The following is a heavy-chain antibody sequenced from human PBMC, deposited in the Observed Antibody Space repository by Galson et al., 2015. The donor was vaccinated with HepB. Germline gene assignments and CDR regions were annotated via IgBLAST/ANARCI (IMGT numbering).Heavy chain of an antibody. CDR1: GYTFSSYD. Sequence: SVKVSCKASGYTFSSYDINWVRQVAGQGLEWMGWVNPNSGDTGYTQKFQGRVTMTRDTSISTAYMELSSLRSDDTAVYYCTRRDCSGGSCEKDFDSWGQGTLVTVSS. CDR2: VNPNSGDT. D-gene: IGHD2-15*01. CDR3: TRRDCSGGSCEKDFDS. J-gene: IGHJ4*02. V-gene: IGHV1-8*01.